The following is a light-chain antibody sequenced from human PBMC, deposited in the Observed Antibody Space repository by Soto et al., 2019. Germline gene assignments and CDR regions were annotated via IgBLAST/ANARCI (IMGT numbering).Light chain of an antibody. CDR1: QGISNY. V-gene: IGKV1-27*01. CDR2: AAS. J-gene: IGKJ1*01. CDR3: QKYNSAPLT. Sequence: DIQMTQSPSSLSASVGDRVTITCRASQGISNYLAWYQQKTGKVPKLLIYAASTVQSGLPSRFSGSGSGTDFTLTISSLQHEDVATYYCQKYNSAPLTFGQGTKVEIK.